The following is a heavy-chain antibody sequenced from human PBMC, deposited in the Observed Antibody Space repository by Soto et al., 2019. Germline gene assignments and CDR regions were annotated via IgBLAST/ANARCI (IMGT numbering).Heavy chain of an antibody. CDR2: INPNSGAT. V-gene: IGHV1-2*02. J-gene: IGHJ4*02. CDR1: GYMFTGNY. Sequence: QVQLVQSGTEVKKPGASVKVSCKASGYMFTGNYMHWVRQAPGQGLEYMGWINPNSGATNYAQKFQGRVTMAWDTSISTAYVELSRLRSDDTAVYYCAHHYPDSSGYFDHWGQGTLVTVSS. D-gene: IGHD3-22*01. CDR3: AHHYPDSSGYFDH.